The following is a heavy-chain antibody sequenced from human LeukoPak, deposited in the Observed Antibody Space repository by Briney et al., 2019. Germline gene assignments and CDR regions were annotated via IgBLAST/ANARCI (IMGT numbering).Heavy chain of an antibody. J-gene: IGHJ4*02. Sequence: PSEILSLTCSVYGGPFSDYHWSWIRQPPWKGLEWIGEINHSGSTNYNPSLKSRVTISVDTSKKQFSLKLSSVTAADTAVYYCVTYYFDSSGPKKNYWGQGTLVTVSS. CDR2: INHSGST. V-gene: IGHV4-34*01. D-gene: IGHD3-22*01. CDR1: GGPFSDYH. CDR3: VTYYFDSSGPKKNY.